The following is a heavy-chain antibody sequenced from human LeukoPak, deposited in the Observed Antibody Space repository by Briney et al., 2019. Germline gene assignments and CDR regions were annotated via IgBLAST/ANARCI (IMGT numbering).Heavy chain of an antibody. Sequence: PGASLRLSCAASGFTFSSYAMTWVRKAPGKGLEWVSAISASGGTTYYADSVKGRFTISRDNSKNTLFLQMNSLRAEDTAVYFCANLYGDSSNGMDVWGQGTTVTVSS. CDR3: ANLYGDSSNGMDV. V-gene: IGHV3-23*01. CDR1: GFTFSSYA. CDR2: ISASGGTT. J-gene: IGHJ6*01. D-gene: IGHD4-17*01.